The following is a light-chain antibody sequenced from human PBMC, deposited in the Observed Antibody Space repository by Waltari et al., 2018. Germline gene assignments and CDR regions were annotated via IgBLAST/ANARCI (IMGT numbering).Light chain of an antibody. CDR3: QQYDISPLT. V-gene: IGKV3-20*01. J-gene: IGKJ4*01. Sequence: CRASQTVRTTYLARYQQKPGQAPTLLIYDTSSRATGIPDRFSGSGSGTDFSLTISSLEPEDFAVYYCQQYDISPLTFGGGTKVETK. CDR2: DTS. CDR1: QTVRTTY.